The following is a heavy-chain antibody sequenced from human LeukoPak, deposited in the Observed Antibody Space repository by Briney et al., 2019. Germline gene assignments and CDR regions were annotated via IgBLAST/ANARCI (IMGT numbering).Heavy chain of an antibody. CDR1: GGSISSSSYY. CDR3: ARDNIVVVAATKAYYFDY. Sequence: SETLSLTCTVSGGSISSSSYYWGWIRQPPGKGLEWIGYIYYSGSTNYNPSLKSRVTISVDTSKNQFSLKLSSVTAADTAVYYCARDNIVVVAATKAYYFDYWGQGTLVTVSS. J-gene: IGHJ4*02. D-gene: IGHD2-15*01. V-gene: IGHV4-61*05. CDR2: IYYSGST.